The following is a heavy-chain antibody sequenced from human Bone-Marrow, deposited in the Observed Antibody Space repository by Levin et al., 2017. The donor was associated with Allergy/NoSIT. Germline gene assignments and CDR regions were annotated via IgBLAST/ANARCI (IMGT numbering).Heavy chain of an antibody. V-gene: IGHV3-23*01. CDR1: GFTFSSYA. CDR3: AKSFIPSPGSSGPDYYYYGMDV. D-gene: IGHD6-25*01. Sequence: GGSLRLSCAASGFTFSSYAMSWVRQAPGKGLEWVSAISGSGGSTYYADSVKGRFTISRDNSKNTLYLQMNSLRAEDTAVYYCAKSFIPSPGSSGPDYYYYGMDVWGQGTTVTVSS. J-gene: IGHJ6*02. CDR2: ISGSGGST.